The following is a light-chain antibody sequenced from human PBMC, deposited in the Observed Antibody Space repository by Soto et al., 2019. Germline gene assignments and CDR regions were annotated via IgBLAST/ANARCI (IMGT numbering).Light chain of an antibody. Sequence: EIVLTQSPDTLSLSPGERATLSCRASQSVTTYLAWYQQKPGQAPRLLIYDASNRATGIPARFSGSGSGTDFTLTISSLEPEDFAVYYCHQRSNWPRTFGGGTKVDIK. J-gene: IGKJ4*01. CDR2: DAS. CDR3: HQRSNWPRT. CDR1: QSVTTY. V-gene: IGKV3-11*01.